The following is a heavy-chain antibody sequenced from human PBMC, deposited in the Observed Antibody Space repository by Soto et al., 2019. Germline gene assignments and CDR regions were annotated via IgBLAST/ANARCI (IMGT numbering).Heavy chain of an antibody. Sequence: GESLKISCKGSGYSFTSYWIGWVRQMPGKGLEWMGIIYPGDSDTRYSPSFQGQVTISADKSISTAYLQWSSLKASDTAMYYCARHMRPLVFGASLDAFDIWGQGTMGTVSS. CDR1: GYSFTSYW. CDR2: IYPGDSDT. J-gene: IGHJ3*02. V-gene: IGHV5-51*01. D-gene: IGHD3-3*01. CDR3: ARHMRPLVFGASLDAFDI.